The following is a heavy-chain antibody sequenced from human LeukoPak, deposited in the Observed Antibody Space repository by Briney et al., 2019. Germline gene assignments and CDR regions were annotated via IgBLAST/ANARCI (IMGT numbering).Heavy chain of an antibody. CDR2: IYHSGST. CDR3: ARVDYGANVEWFDP. Sequence: SETLSLTCTVSGYSISSGYYWGWIRQPPGKGLEWIGSIYHSGSTYYNPSLKSRVTISVATSKNQFSLKLSSVTAADTAVYYCARVDYGANVEWFDPWGQGTLVTVSS. D-gene: IGHD4-17*01. V-gene: IGHV4-38-2*02. J-gene: IGHJ5*02. CDR1: GYSISSGYY.